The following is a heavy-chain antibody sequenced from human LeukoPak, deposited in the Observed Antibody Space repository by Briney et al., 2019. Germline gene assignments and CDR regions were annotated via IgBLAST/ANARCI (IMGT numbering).Heavy chain of an antibody. V-gene: IGHV1-18*01. CDR2: ISAYNGNT. J-gene: IGHJ6*03. Sequence: VSVKVSCKASGYTFTSYGISWVRQAPGQGLEWMGWISAYNGNTNYAQKLQGRVTMTTDTSTSTAYMELRSLRSDDTAVYYCARAANIVLMVYDYYYYMDVWGKGTTVTVSS. CDR1: GYTFTSYG. CDR3: ARAANIVLMVYDYYYYMDV. D-gene: IGHD2-8*01.